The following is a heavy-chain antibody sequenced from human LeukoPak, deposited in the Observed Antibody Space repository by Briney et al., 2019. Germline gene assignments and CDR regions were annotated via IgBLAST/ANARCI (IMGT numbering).Heavy chain of an antibody. D-gene: IGHD4-17*01. CDR2: INHSGST. V-gene: IGHV4-34*01. Sequence: SETLFLTCAVYGGSFSGYYWSWIRQPPGKGLEWIGEINHSGSTNYNPSLKSRVTISVDTSKNQFSLKLSSVTAADTAVYYCAREDYGDQTGDAFDIWGQGTMVTVSS. CDR3: AREDYGDQTGDAFDI. J-gene: IGHJ3*02. CDR1: GGSFSGYY.